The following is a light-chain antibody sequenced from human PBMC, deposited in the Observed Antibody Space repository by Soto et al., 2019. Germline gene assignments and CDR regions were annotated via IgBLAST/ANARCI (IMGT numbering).Light chain of an antibody. CDR3: QKYNTAPYT. V-gene: IGKV1-27*01. J-gene: IGKJ5*01. CDR1: QGFTNY. CDR2: AAS. Sequence: DFQMTQSPSSLSASVGDTVTLTCRASQGFTNYLALYQQKPGKAPKLLIYAASTLQSGVPPRFSGSGSGTHFTLTISSLQPEDAATYYCQKYNTAPYTFGQGTRLEIK.